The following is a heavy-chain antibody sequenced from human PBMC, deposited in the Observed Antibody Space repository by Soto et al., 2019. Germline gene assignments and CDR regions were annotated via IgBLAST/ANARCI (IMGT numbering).Heavy chain of an antibody. J-gene: IGHJ3*01. CDR1: GLTISSASYY. V-gene: IGHV4-31*03. Sequence: PSETLSLTCSVSGLTISSASYYWSWIRQHPGKGLEWVGNIYYNGSTYYSPSLKSRVTISVDTSKSQFSLRLDSVSAADTAVYWCSRERGAVAGIADAFDVWGQGTVVTVSS. CDR3: SRERGAVAGIADAFDV. D-gene: IGHD6-19*01. CDR2: IYYNGST.